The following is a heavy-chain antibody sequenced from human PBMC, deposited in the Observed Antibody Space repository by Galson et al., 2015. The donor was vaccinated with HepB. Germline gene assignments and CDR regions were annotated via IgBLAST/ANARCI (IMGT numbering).Heavy chain of an antibody. Sequence: SLRLSCAASGFTFSSYGMHWVRQAPGTGLEWVAVTSYDGSNKYYADSVKGRFTISRDNSKSTLYLQMDSLRTEDTAVYYCAKEIRADPGANGYYVGYYYYYGMDVWGQGTTVTVSS. D-gene: IGHD3-3*01. CDR2: TSYDGSNK. J-gene: IGHJ6*02. CDR3: AKEIRADPGANGYYVGYYYYYGMDV. V-gene: IGHV3-30*18. CDR1: GFTFSSYG.